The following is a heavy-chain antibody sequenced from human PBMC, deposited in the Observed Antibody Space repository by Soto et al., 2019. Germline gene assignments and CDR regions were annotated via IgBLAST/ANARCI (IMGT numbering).Heavy chain of an antibody. CDR2: IYYSGST. J-gene: IGHJ5*02. Sequence: SETLSLTCTVSGGSISSSSYYWGWIRQPPGKGLEWIGSIYYSGSTYYNPSLKSRVTISVDTSKNQFSLKLSSVTAADTAVYYCARHSTTAGGPRTNWFDPWGQGTLVTVSS. D-gene: IGHD1-7*01. CDR3: ARHSTTAGGPRTNWFDP. CDR1: GGSISSSSYY. V-gene: IGHV4-39*01.